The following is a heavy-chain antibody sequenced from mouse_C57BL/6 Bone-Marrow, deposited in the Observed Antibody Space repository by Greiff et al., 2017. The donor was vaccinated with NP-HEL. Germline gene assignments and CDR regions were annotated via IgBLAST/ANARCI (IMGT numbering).Heavy chain of an antibody. J-gene: IGHJ3*01. CDR2: IDPENGDT. V-gene: IGHV14-4*01. CDR1: GFNIKDDY. D-gene: IGHD2-12*01. Sequence: VQLKESGAELVRPGASVKLSCTASGFNIKDDYMHWVKQRPEQGLEWIGWIDPENGDTEYPSKFQGKATITADTSSNTAYLQLSSLTSEDTAVYYCTRDYNAYWGQGTLVTVSA. CDR3: TRDYNAY.